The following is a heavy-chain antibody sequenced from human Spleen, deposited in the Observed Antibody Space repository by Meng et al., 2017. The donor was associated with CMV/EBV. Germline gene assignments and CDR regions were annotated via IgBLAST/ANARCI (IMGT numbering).Heavy chain of an antibody. CDR1: GFTFDDYG. J-gene: IGHJ3*02. V-gene: IGHV3-20*04. D-gene: IGHD2-2*01. Sequence: GGSLRLSCVASGFTFDDYGMSWVRQSPGKGLEWVSGINWNGASTGYADSVKGRFTISRDNAKNSLYLQMNSLRAEDTAVYYCARGEYQLLGLGAFDIWGQGTMVTVSS. CDR2: INWNGAST. CDR3: ARGEYQLLGLGAFDI.